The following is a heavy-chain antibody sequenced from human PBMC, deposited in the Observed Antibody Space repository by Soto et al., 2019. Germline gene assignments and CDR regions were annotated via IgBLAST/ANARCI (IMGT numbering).Heavy chain of an antibody. Sequence: QVQLQESDPGRVEPSQTLSLTYTVSGGSITGGGYYWSLIRQQPGKGLEWIGYIHYSGTTYYNPSLKSRLTISVDTSKTQSSLALSSVTAADTAVYYCARAWTATAGWANWFDLWGQGTLVTVSS. J-gene: IGHJ5*02. CDR3: ARAWTATAGWANWFDL. CDR1: GGSITGGGYY. V-gene: IGHV4-31*03. CDR2: IHYSGTT. D-gene: IGHD6-13*01.